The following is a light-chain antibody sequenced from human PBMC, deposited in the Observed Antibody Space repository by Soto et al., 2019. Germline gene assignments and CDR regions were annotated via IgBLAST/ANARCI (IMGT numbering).Light chain of an antibody. CDR1: QSLEHSDGNTY. Sequence: DVVLTQTPLSSPVTLGQPASISCRSSQSLEHSDGNTYLNWLHQRPGQPPRLLIYKVSNRFSGVPHRFRSSRSATDLTLTISGVEDEDVRIYYSMQATQNIQYTFCQGTKLEIK. V-gene: IGKV2-24*01. CDR3: MQATQNIQYT. CDR2: KVS. J-gene: IGKJ2*01.